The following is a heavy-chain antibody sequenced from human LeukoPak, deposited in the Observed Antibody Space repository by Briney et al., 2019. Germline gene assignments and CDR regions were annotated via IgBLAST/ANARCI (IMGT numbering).Heavy chain of an antibody. CDR2: INPNSGST. J-gene: IGHJ4*02. D-gene: IGHD3-10*01. CDR3: ASSNSGSYYVN. Sequence: VASVKVSCKASGYTFTGYYMHWVRQAPGQGLEWMGWINPNSGSTNYAQKFQGRVTMPRDTSSSTAYMELSRLRSDDTVVYYCASSNSGSYYVNWGQGTLVTVSS. V-gene: IGHV1-2*02. CDR1: GYTFTGYY.